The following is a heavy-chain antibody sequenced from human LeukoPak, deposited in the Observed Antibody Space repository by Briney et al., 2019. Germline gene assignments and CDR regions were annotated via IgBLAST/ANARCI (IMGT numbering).Heavy chain of an antibody. D-gene: IGHD6-19*01. CDR2: ISYDGSNK. CDR1: GFTFSSYG. Sequence: PGGSLRLSCAASGFTFSSYGMHWVRQAPGKGLEWVAVISYDGSNKYYADSVKGRFTISRDNSKNTLYLQMNSLRAEDTAVYYCAKGLQWLPFDYWGQGTLVTVSS. CDR3: AKGLQWLPFDY. J-gene: IGHJ4*02. V-gene: IGHV3-30*18.